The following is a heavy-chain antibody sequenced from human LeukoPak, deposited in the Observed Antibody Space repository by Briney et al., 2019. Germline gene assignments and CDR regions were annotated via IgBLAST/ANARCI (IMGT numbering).Heavy chain of an antibody. CDR1: GFTFTSSA. J-gene: IGHJ5*02. V-gene: IGHV1-58*02. CDR3: AADGCSGGSCYETYNWFDP. CDR2: IVVGSGNT. Sequence: SVKVSCKASGFTFTSSAMQWVRQARGQRLEWIGWIVVGSGNTNYALKFQERVTITRDMSTSTAYVELSSLRSEDTAVYYCAADGCSGGSCYETYNWFDPWGQGTLVTVSS. D-gene: IGHD2-15*01.